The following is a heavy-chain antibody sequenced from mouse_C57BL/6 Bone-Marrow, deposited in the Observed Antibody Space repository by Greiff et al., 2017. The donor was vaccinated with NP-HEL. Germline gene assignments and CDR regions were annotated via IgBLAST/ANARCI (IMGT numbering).Heavy chain of an antibody. CDR2: INPYNGGT. CDR1: GYTFTDYY. D-gene: IGHD1-1*01. J-gene: IGHJ4*01. CDR3: ARSKLTYAMDY. V-gene: IGHV1-19*01. Sequence: EVKLMESGPVLVKPGASVKMSCKASGYTFTDYYMNWVKQSHGKSLEWIGVINPYNGGTSYNQKFKGKATLTVDKSSSTAYMELNSLTSEDSAVYYCARSKLTYAMDYWGQGTSVTVSS.